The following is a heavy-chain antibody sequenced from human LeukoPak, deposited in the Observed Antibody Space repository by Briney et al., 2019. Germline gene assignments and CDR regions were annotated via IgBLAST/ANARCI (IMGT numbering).Heavy chain of an antibody. J-gene: IGHJ4*02. CDR2: ISGSGGST. Sequence: PGGSLRLSCAASGFTFSSYAMSWVRQAPGKGLEWVSAISGSGGSTYYADSVKGRFTISRDNSKNTLYLQMNSLRAEDTAVYYCAKDLFYDSSGYYDGIWDYWGQGTLVTVSS. CDR1: GFTFSSYA. V-gene: IGHV3-23*01. D-gene: IGHD3-22*01. CDR3: AKDLFYDSSGYYDGIWDY.